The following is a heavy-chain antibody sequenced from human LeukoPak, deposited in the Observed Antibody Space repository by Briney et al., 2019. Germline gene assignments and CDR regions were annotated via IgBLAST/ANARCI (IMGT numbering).Heavy chain of an antibody. CDR3: VREARGYHYTYFDY. J-gene: IGHJ4*02. D-gene: IGHD5-18*01. Sequence: GGSLRLSCTASGFTLGGHDMHWVRQTTGGSLEWVAAVSAGHHAFYAGSVQGRFAVSRVDAKNSLYLQMNSLRAGDTAVYYCVREARGYHYTYFDYWGQGSLVTVSS. V-gene: IGHV3-13*01. CDR2: VSAGHHA. CDR1: GFTLGGHD.